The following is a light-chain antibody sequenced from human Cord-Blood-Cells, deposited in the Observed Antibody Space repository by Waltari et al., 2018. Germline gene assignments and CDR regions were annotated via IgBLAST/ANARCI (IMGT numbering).Light chain of an antibody. CDR2: DVS. V-gene: IGLV2-11*02. CDR1: SSDVGGYKY. J-gene: IGLJ2*01. Sequence: QSALTQPRSVSGSPGQSVPISCTGTSSDVGGYKYVSWYQQHPGNAPNLMIYDVSKRPSGVPDRFSGSKSGNTASLTISGLQAEDEADYYCCSYAGSYTVVFGGGTKLTVL. CDR3: CSYAGSYTVV.